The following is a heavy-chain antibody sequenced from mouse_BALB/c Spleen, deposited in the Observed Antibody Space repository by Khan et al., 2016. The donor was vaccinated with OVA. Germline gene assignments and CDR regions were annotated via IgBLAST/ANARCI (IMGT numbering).Heavy chain of an antibody. D-gene: IGHD1-1*01. V-gene: IGHV5-6-3*01. CDR2: INSNGGST. J-gene: IGHJ2*01. CDR3: ARESTGNYCDY. CDR1: GFTFSSYG. Sequence: EVELVESGGGLVQPGGSLKLSCAASGFTFSSYGMSWVRQTPDKRLELVATINSNGGSTYYPDSVKGRFTISRDNAKNTLYLQMSSLKSEDTAMYYCARESTGNYCDYWGQGTTLTGSS.